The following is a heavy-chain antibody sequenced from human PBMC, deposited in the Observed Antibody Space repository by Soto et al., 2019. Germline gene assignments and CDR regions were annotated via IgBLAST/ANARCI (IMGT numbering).Heavy chain of an antibody. CDR3: ARDALVYATNWFDP. V-gene: IGHV3-21*01. CDR1: GIALRSYS. D-gene: IGHD2-8*01. Sequence: VRLSIADSGIALRSYSINWVRQAPGKRLEWVSSISSSSSYIYYADSLKGRFTISRDNAKNSLYLQMNSLRAEDTAVYYCARDALVYATNWFDPWGQGTLVTVSS. J-gene: IGHJ5*02. CDR2: ISSSSSYI.